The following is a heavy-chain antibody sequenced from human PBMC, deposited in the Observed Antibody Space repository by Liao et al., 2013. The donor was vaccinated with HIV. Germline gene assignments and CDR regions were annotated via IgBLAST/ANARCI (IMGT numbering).Heavy chain of an antibody. Sequence: QVDLGEAGPGLVRPSQTLSVTCSVYGRTGSPDSYSLTWIRQPAGGRPQWLGRIRPNGQSDYSPSLQGRVSFSVDTSKTLFSLRLSSVTAADTAVYYCARVYSGTFEYYYHYYMDVWGKGTTVTVSS. J-gene: IGHJ6*03. V-gene: IGHV4-61*02. CDR2: IRPNGQS. D-gene: IGHD1-26*01. CDR1: GRTGSPDSYS. CDR3: ARVYSGTFEYYYHYYMDV.